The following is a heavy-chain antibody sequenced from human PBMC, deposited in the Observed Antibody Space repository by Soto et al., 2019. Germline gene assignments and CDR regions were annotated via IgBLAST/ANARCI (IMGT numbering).Heavy chain of an antibody. D-gene: IGHD3-10*01. Sequence: GGSLRLSCAASGFTFSSYAMSWVRQAPGRGLEWVSAISGSGGSTYYADSVKGRFTISRDNSKNTLYLQMNSLRAEDTAVYYCAKEPMVRGSYYYYGMDVWGQGTTVTVSS. CDR3: AKEPMVRGSYYYYGMDV. V-gene: IGHV3-23*01. CDR2: ISGSGGST. CDR1: GFTFSSYA. J-gene: IGHJ6*02.